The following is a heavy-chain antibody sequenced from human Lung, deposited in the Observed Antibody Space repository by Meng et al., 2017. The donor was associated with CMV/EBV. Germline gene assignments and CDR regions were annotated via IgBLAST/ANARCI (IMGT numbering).Heavy chain of an antibody. CDR1: SVSSGSYY. Sequence: SVSSGSYYWSWIRQRPGKGLEWIGYIYKSGSTNYNPSLKSRVTISVDTSKNQFSLRLSSVTAADTAVYYCAREVGIVRLTAADAFDIWGQGTLVTVSS. J-gene: IGHJ3*02. D-gene: IGHD3-16*02. CDR2: IYKSGST. CDR3: AREVGIVRLTAADAFDI. V-gene: IGHV4-61*01.